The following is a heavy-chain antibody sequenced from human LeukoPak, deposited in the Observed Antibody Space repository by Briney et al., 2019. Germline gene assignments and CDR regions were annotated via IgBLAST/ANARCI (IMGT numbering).Heavy chain of an antibody. Sequence: SETLSLTCAVYGGSFSGYYWSWIRQPPGKGLEWIGEINHSGSTNYNPSLKSRVTISVDTSKNQFSLKLSSVTAADTAVYYCARVGQAYFGGVYFDYWGQGALVTVSS. CDR1: GGSFSGYY. CDR2: INHSGST. V-gene: IGHV4-34*01. J-gene: IGHJ4*02. CDR3: ARVGQAYFGGVYFDY. D-gene: IGHD3-16*01.